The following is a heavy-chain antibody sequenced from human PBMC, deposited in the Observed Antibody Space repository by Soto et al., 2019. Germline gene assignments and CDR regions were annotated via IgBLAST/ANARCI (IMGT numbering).Heavy chain of an antibody. Sequence: PGGSLRLSCVASGFTFSNYAMNWVGQAPGKGLEWVAVISYDGSNKYYADSVKGRITISRDNSGNTLYLQMNNLRAEDTAMYYCARDLGNNYGSFAYWGQGTLVTVSS. CDR2: ISYDGSNK. CDR1: GFTFSNYA. V-gene: IGHV3-30-3*01. CDR3: ARDLGNNYGSFAY. D-gene: IGHD4-17*01. J-gene: IGHJ4*02.